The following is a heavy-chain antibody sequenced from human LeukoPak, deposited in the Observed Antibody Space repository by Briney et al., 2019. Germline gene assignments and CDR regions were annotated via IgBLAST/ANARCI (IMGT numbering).Heavy chain of an antibody. Sequence: PGGSLRLSCAASGFTFSDYYMSWIRQAPGKGLEWVSYISSSGSTIYYADSVKGRFTISRDNAKNSLYLQMNSLRAEDTAVYYCARDSGCSSTSCYALDYWGQGTLVTVSS. J-gene: IGHJ4*02. CDR2: ISSSGSTI. D-gene: IGHD2-2*01. V-gene: IGHV3-11*01. CDR3: ARDSGCSSTSCYALDY. CDR1: GFTFSDYY.